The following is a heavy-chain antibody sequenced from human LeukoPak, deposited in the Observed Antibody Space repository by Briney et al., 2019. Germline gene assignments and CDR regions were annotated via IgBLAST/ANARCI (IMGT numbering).Heavy chain of an antibody. CDR3: ARATGVVPAAYNWFDP. D-gene: IGHD2-2*01. V-gene: IGHV4-34*01. CDR1: GGSFSGYY. Sequence: SETLSLTCAVYGGSFSGYYWSWIRQPPGKGLERIGEINHSGSTNYNPSLKSRVTISVDTSKNQFSLKLSSVTAADTAVYYCARATGVVPAAYNWFDPWGQGTLVTVSS. CDR2: INHSGST. J-gene: IGHJ5*02.